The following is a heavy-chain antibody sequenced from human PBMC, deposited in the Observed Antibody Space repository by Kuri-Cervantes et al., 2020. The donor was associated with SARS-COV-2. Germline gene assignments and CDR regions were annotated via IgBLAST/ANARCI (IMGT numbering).Heavy chain of an antibody. CDR2: ISWNSGSI. V-gene: IGHV3-9*01. D-gene: IGHD2-2*01. Sequence: GGSLRLSCAASGFTFGDYAMHWVRQAPGKGLEWASGISWNSGSIGYADSVKGRFTISRDNSKNTLYLQMNSLRAEDTAVYYCARDSSGTSSLPYYYYMDVWGKGTTVTVSS. CDR1: GFTFGDYA. CDR3: ARDSSGTSSLPYYYYMDV. J-gene: IGHJ6*03.